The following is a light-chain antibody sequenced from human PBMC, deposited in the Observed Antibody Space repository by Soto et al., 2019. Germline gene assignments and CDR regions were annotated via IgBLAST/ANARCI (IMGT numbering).Light chain of an antibody. Sequence: DIVLTQSPGTLSLSPGERATLSCRASQSVSNNYLAWYQQKPGQAPRLLIYGASTRATGTPDRFSGSGSGTDFTLTISRLEPEDFAVYYCQQHVGVPRTFGQGTKVDTK. J-gene: IGKJ1*01. CDR3: QQHVGVPRT. V-gene: IGKV3-20*01. CDR1: QSVSNNY. CDR2: GAS.